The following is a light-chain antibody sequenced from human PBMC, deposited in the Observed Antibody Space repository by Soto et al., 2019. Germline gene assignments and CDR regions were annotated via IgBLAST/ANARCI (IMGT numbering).Light chain of an antibody. J-gene: IGLJ2*01. Sequence: SYELTQPPSVSVSPGQTARITCSGDALPKQYTYWYQQKPGQAPVLVISKDSERPSGIPERFSGSSSGTTVTLTISGVQAEDEADYYCQSADSSGTYVVFGGGTKVTVL. CDR3: QSADSSGTYVV. CDR2: KDS. V-gene: IGLV3-25*03. CDR1: ALPKQY.